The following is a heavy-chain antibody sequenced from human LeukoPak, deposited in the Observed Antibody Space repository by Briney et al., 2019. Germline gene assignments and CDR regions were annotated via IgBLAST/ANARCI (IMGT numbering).Heavy chain of an antibody. D-gene: IGHD3-22*01. J-gene: IGHJ6*03. Sequence: GGSLRLSCAASGFSFNSYAMHWVRQAPGKGLEWVAFISYDGSNKYYADSVKGRFTISRDNAKNSLYLQMNSLRAEDTAVYYCARVTYYYDSSGYYYYYYYYMDVWGKGTTVTISS. CDR1: GFSFNSYA. CDR2: ISYDGSNK. CDR3: ARVTYYYDSSGYYYYYYYYMDV. V-gene: IGHV3-30*04.